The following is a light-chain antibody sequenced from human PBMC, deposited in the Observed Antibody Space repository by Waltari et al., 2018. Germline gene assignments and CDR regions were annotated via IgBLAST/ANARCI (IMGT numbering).Light chain of an antibody. J-gene: IGKJ5*01. V-gene: IGKV2-28*01. CDR3: MQSLQNSVT. CDR2: FAS. CDR1: QSPQHRNGYNY. Sequence: DILMTQSPVSLSVTPGEPASISCTSSQSPQHRNGYNYLAWYLQKPGLSPQLLIYFASYRASGVPDRFSGSGSVTDFTLRISRVEVEDVGVYYCMQSLQNSVTFGQGTRLEIK.